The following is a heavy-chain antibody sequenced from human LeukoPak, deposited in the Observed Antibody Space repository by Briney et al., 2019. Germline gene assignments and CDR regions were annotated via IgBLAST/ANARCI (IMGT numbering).Heavy chain of an antibody. V-gene: IGHV4-34*01. CDR1: GGSFSGYY. J-gene: IGHJ4*02. D-gene: IGHD3-10*01. CDR2: VNHSGST. CDR3: ARHVYYGSGSYRWGFYFDY. Sequence: SETLSLTCAVYGGSFSGYYWSWIRQPPGKGLEWIGEVNHSGSTNYNPSLKSRVTISVDTSKNQFSLKLSSVTAADTAVYYCARHVYYGSGSYRWGFYFDYWGQGTLVTVSS.